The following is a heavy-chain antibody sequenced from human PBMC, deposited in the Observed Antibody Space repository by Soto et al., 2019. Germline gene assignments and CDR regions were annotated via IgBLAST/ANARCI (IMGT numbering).Heavy chain of an antibody. CDR2: IKQDGSEK. J-gene: IGHJ5*02. Sequence: GGSLRLSCAASGFTFSSYWMSWVRQAPGKGLEWVANIKQDGSEKYYVDSVKGRFTISRDNAKNSLYLQMNSLRAEDTAVYYCARDGYSSSSVGLNWFDPWGQGTLVTDSS. V-gene: IGHV3-7*03. D-gene: IGHD6-6*01. CDR1: GFTFSSYW. CDR3: ARDGYSSSSVGLNWFDP.